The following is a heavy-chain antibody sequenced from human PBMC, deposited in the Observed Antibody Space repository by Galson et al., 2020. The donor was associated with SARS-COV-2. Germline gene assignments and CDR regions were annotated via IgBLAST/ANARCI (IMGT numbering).Heavy chain of an antibody. CDR2: VIPILALA. CDR3: ARAKGDYYDSSGYFTLDYAFEI. J-gene: IGHJ3*02. D-gene: IGHD3-22*01. Sequence: SVKVSCKASGGPFSNYTISWVRQAQGHGLEWMGRVIPILALANYAQKFQGRVTITADKSTSTVYMELSSLRSEDTAVYYCARAKGDYYDSSGYFTLDYAFEIWGQGTMLTVSS. CDR1: GGPFSNYT. V-gene: IGHV1-69*02.